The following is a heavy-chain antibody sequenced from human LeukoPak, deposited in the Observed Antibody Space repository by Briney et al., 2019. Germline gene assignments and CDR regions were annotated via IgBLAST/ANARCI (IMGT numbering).Heavy chain of an antibody. CDR2: INHSGST. CDR3: ARVWNEDYFDY. V-gene: IGHV4-34*01. CDR1: GGSFSGYY. J-gene: IGHJ4*02. Sequence: PSETLSLTCAVYGGSFSGYYWSWIRQPPGKGLEWIGEINHSGSTNCNPSLKSRVTISVDTSKNQFSLKLSSVTAADTAVYYCARVWNEDYFDYWGQGTLVTVSS. D-gene: IGHD1-1*01.